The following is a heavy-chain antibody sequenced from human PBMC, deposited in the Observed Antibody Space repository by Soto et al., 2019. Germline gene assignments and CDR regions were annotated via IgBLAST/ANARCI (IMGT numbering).Heavy chain of an antibody. J-gene: IGHJ6*02. V-gene: IGHV4-34*01. CDR3: ARGSRTGTTRGGQYYYYGTDV. CDR1: GGSFSGYY. Sequence: NPSETLSLTCAVYGGSFSGYYWSWIRQPPGKGLEWIGEINHSGSTNYNPSLKSRVTIPVDTSKNQFSLKLSSVTAADTAVYYCARGSRTGTTRGGQYYYYGTDVWGQGTTFTVSS. D-gene: IGHD1-1*01. CDR2: INHSGST.